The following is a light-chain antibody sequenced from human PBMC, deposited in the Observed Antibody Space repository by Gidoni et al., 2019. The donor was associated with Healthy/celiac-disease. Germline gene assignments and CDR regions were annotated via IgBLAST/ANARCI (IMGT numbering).Light chain of an antibody. CDR3: QQYNSYSGT. CDR1: QSISSW. CDR2: KAS. V-gene: IGKV1-5*03. Sequence: IHMTQSPSTLSASVGDRVTITCRASQSISSWLAWYQQKPGKAPKLLIYKASSLESGVPSRFSGSGSGTEFTLTISSLQPDDFATYYCQQYNSYSGTFGQGTKVEIK. J-gene: IGKJ1*01.